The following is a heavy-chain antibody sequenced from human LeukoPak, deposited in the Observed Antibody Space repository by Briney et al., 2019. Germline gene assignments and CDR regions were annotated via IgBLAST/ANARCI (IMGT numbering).Heavy chain of an antibody. CDR1: GYPISSGYY. CDR3: ARILGFLEWLSPFDY. V-gene: IGHV4-38-2*01. D-gene: IGHD3-3*01. Sequence: SETLSLTCAVSGYPISSGYYWGWIRQPPGKGLEWIGSIYHSGSTYYNPSLKSRVTISVDTSKNQFSLKLSSVTAADTAVYYCARILGFLEWLSPFDYWGQGTLVTVSS. CDR2: IYHSGST. J-gene: IGHJ4*02.